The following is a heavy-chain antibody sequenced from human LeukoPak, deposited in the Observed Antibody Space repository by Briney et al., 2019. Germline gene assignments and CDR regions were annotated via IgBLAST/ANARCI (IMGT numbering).Heavy chain of an antibody. CDR1: GYTFTSYY. Sequence: ASLKVSCKASGYTFTSYYMHWVPPAPGQGLEWMGIINPRSGRTSSAQKLQGRVTMTRDTSTSTVYMELSSLRSEDTAVYYWARDLGIVGATFGNDYWGQGAQVTVSS. CDR2: INPRSGRT. V-gene: IGHV1-46*01. J-gene: IGHJ4*02. D-gene: IGHD1-26*01. CDR3: ARDLGIVGATFGNDY.